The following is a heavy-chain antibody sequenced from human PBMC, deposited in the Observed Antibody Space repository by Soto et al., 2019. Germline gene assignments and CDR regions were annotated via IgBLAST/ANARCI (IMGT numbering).Heavy chain of an antibody. V-gene: IGHV5-51*01. CDR2: IYPGDSDS. CDR3: ARSRVSTPRLEDPFDI. Sequence: GESLKISCKGSGYSFPTYWLAWVRQTPGRGLEYMGIIYPGDSDSRYSPAFQGQVTISADKSINTAYLQWTSLKASDTAIYYCARSRVSTPRLEDPFDIWGQGTMVTVS. J-gene: IGHJ3*02. CDR1: GYSFPTYW. D-gene: IGHD5-12*01.